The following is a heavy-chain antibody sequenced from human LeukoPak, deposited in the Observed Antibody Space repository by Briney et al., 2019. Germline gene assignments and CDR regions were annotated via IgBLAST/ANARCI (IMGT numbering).Heavy chain of an antibody. Sequence: ASVKVSCKASGYTFTSYGISWVRQAPGQGLQWMGWISGYIGSTNYARKFQGRVSMTTDTSTSTVYMELRSLRSDDTAVYYCARDGLLWFGELTIDYWGQGTLVTVSS. CDR3: ARDGLLWFGELTIDY. D-gene: IGHD3-10*01. CDR1: GYTFTSYG. J-gene: IGHJ4*02. CDR2: ISGYIGST. V-gene: IGHV1-18*01.